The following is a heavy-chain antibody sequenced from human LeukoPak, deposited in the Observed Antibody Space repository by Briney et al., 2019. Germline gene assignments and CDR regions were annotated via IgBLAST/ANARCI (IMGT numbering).Heavy chain of an antibody. CDR2: ISAYNGNT. J-gene: IGHJ4*02. V-gene: IGHV1-18*01. CDR3: GRGIYCDM. CDR1: GYTFTSYG. D-gene: IGHD1-26*01. Sequence: VASVTVSCKASGYTFTSYGISWVRQAPGQGLEWMGWISAYNGNTEYAQNLQGRVTMTTDTSTSTAYMELRSLRSDDTAVYYCGRGIYCDMWGQGTLVTVSS.